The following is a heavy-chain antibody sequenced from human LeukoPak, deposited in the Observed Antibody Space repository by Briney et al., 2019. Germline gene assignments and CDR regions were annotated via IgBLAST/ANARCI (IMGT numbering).Heavy chain of an antibody. CDR1: GYNFISYA. CDR3: AREVY. Sequence: ASVKVSRKASGYNFISYAMHWVRQAPGQRLEWMGWIHTDNGDTKYSHYFLGRVTITRDTSANTAYMELSSLRSEDTAVYYCAREVYWGQGTQVTVSS. CDR2: IHTDNGDT. J-gene: IGHJ4*02. V-gene: IGHV1-3*04.